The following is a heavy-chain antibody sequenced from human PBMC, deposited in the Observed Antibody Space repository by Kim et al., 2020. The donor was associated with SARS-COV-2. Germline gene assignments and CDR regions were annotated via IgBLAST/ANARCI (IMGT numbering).Heavy chain of an antibody. J-gene: IGHJ6*02. CDR2: ISAYNGNT. CDR3: ARDLEGRWLRLRGYYYYGMDV. Sequence: ASVKVSCKASGYTFTSYGISWVRQAPGQGLEWMGWISAYNGNTNYAQKLQGRVTMTTDTSTSTAYMELRSLRSDDTAVYYCARDLEGRWLRLRGYYYYGMDVWGQGTTVTVSS. CDR1: GYTFTSYG. V-gene: IGHV1-18*01. D-gene: IGHD5-12*01.